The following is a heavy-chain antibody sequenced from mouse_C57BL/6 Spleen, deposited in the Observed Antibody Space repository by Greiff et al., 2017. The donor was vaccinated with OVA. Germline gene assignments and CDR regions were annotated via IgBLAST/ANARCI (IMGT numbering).Heavy chain of an antibody. CDR1: GFSLSTSGMG. J-gene: IGHJ3*01. V-gene: IGHV8-12*01. CDR2: IYWDDDK. CDR3: ARSGFAY. Sequence: QVTLKVCGPGILQSSQTLSLTCSFSGFSLSTSGMGVSWIRQPSGKGLEWLAHIYWDDDKRYNPSLKSRLTISKDTSRNHVFLKITSVDTADTATYYCARSGFAYWGQGTLVTVSA.